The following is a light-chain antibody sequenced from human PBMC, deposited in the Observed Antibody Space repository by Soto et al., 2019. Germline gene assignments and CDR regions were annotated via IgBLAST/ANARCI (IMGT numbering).Light chain of an antibody. CDR1: QRVSSGY. CDR3: QQYGSSPPSST. Sequence: ESGLPQSPSTLSLAPGERAPLSCRASQRVSSGYLAWYQQKPGQAPRLLIYGASNRATDIPDRFSGRGSGTDFTLTISRLEPEDFAVYYCQQYGSSPPSSTFGQGTRLEI. V-gene: IGKV3-20*01. CDR2: GAS. J-gene: IGKJ5*01.